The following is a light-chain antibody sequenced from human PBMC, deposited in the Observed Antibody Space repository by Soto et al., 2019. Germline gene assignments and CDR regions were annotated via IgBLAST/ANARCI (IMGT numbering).Light chain of an antibody. CDR3: AAWDDSLNGVYV. V-gene: IGLV1-44*01. J-gene: IGLJ1*01. CDR2: SND. CDR1: RSNIGSNN. Sequence: QSVLTQPPSASGTPGQRVTISCSGSRSNIGSNNVYWYQRRPGTAPKLLIYSNDKRPSGVPDRFSGSKSGTSASLAISGLQSKDEADYYCAAWDDSLNGVYVFGPGTKVTVL.